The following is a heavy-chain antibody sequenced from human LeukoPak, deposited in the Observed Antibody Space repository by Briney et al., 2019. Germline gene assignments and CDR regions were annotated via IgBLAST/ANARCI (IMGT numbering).Heavy chain of an antibody. CDR3: ARHSGLWRALINYFDY. CDR1: GGSFSGYY. V-gene: IGHV4-34*01. CDR2: INHSVST. Sequence: PSETLSLTCAVYGGSFSGYYWTWIRQSPGKGLEWIGEINHSVSTNYNPSLKSRVIISVDTSKNQFSLKLSSVTDADTAVYYCARHSGLWRALINYFDYWGQGTLVTVSS. J-gene: IGHJ4*02. D-gene: IGHD3-3*01.